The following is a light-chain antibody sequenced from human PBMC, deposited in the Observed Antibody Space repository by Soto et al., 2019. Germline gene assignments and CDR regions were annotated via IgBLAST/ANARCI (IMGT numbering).Light chain of an antibody. V-gene: IGKV1-5*03. J-gene: IGKJ1*01. CDR1: QDIGTW. CDR3: QHYNNWPPWT. CDR2: RAS. Sequence: DIQMTQSPSTLSASVGDRVTITCRASQDIGTWLAWYQQKPEKAPKVLIYRASHLESGVPSRFSASGSGTEFSLTINSLQADDFATYYCQHYNNWPPWTFGQGTKVDI.